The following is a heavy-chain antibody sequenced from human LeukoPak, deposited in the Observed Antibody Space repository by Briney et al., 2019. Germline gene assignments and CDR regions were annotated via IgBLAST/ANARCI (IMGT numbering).Heavy chain of an antibody. CDR1: GFTFSSYA. J-gene: IGHJ4*02. Sequence: PGGSLRLSCAASGFTFSSYAMPWVRQTPGRGLELVALISFDGSKSHYVDSVKGRFTISRDNSNKTLYLQMNRLSPEDAAVYYCAKDRSGFYDFWGQGTLVTVSS. D-gene: IGHD3-3*01. V-gene: IGHV3-30*18. CDR3: AKDRSGFYDF. CDR2: ISFDGSKS.